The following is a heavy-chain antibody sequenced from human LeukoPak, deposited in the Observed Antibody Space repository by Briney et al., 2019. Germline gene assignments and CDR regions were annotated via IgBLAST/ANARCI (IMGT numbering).Heavy chain of an antibody. CDR2: IYSGGST. D-gene: IGHD6-19*01. CDR1: AFTFSTYW. CDR3: ARDDIAVAGQDC. Sequence: PGGSLRLSCAASAFTFSTYWMSWVRQAPGKGLEWVSVIYSGGSTYYADSVKGRFTISRDNSKNTLYLQMNSLRAEDTAVYYCARDDIAVAGQDCWGQGTLVTVSS. V-gene: IGHV3-66*01. J-gene: IGHJ4*02.